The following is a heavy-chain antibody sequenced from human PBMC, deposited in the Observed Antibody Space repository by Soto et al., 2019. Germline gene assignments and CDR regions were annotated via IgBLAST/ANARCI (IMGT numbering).Heavy chain of an antibody. Sequence: GGSLRLSCAASGFTFSSYWMSWVRQAPGKGLEWVANIKQDGSEKYYVDSVEGRFTISRDNAKNSLYLQMNSLKTEDTAVYYCTTGIVVVIPSGMDVWGQGTTVTVSS. D-gene: IGHD3-22*01. J-gene: IGHJ6*02. V-gene: IGHV3-7*03. CDR1: GFTFSSYW. CDR3: TTGIVVVIPSGMDV. CDR2: IKQDGSEK.